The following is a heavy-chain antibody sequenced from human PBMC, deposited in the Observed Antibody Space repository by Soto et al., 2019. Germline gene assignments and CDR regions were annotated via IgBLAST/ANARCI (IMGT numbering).Heavy chain of an antibody. CDR3: ASRYGSGSQMIDP. J-gene: IGHJ5*02. D-gene: IGHD3-10*01. Sequence: SETLSLTCAVYGGSFSGYSWSWIRQSPGKGLEWIGEINHRGSTNNNPSLKSRVTISVDTSKNQFSLKLNSVTAADTAMYYCASRYGSGSQMIDPWGQG. V-gene: IGHV4-34*01. CDR1: GGSFSGYS. CDR2: INHRGST.